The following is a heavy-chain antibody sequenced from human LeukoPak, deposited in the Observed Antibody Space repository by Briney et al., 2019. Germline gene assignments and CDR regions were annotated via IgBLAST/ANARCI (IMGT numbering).Heavy chain of an antibody. CDR3: ARFMAGTSEDY. J-gene: IGHJ4*02. CDR1: GGSISSYY. V-gene: IGHV4-59*01. Sequence: SETLSLTCTVSGGSISSYYWSWIRQPPGRGLEWIGYIYYSGSTNYNPSLKGRVTISVDTSKNQFSLKLSSVTAADTAVYYCARFMAGTSEDYWGQGTLVTVSS. CDR2: IYYSGST. D-gene: IGHD6-19*01.